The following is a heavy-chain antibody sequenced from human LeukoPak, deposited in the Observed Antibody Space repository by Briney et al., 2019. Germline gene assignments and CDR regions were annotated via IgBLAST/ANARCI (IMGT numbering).Heavy chain of an antibody. J-gene: IGHJ4*02. CDR2: ISSNGAAT. D-gene: IGHD6-6*01. Sequence: GGSLRLSCSASGFTFNRFYLHWVRQAPGKGLEFVSHISSNGAATYYADSVKGRFTISRDNSKNTLYLQMSSLRADDTAVYYCVKDRSIAAPNNDFFDSWGQGALVTVSS. CDR1: GFTFNRFY. CDR3: VKDRSIAAPNNDFFDS. V-gene: IGHV3-64D*06.